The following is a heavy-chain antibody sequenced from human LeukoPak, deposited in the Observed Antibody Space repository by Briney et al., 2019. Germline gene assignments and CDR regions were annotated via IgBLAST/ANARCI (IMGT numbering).Heavy chain of an antibody. J-gene: IGHJ4*02. CDR2: ISYTGST. CDR3: ARALASGRLPYFDY. V-gene: IGHV4-59*01. D-gene: IGHD5-12*01. Sequence: SETLSLTCTVSGGSISSYYWSWIRQPPGKGLEWIGYISYTGSTNHNPSLESRVTISVDTSKNQFSLKLNSVTAADTAVYYCARALASGRLPYFDYWGQGTLVTVSS. CDR1: GGSISSYY.